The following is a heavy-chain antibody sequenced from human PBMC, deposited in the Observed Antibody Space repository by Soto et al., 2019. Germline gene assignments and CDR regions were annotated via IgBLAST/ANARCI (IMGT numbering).Heavy chain of an antibody. CDR3: ARERHSSGVGYYYYYMDV. J-gene: IGHJ6*03. Sequence: QVQLVQSGDEVKKPGASVKVSCKASGYTFTSYGISWVRQAPGQGLEWMGWISAYNGNTNYAQKLQGRVTMTTDTSTSTAYMELRSLRSDDTAVYYCARERHSSGVGYYYYYMDVWGKGTTVTVSS. V-gene: IGHV1-18*01. CDR1: GYTFTSYG. D-gene: IGHD3-3*02. CDR2: ISAYNGNT.